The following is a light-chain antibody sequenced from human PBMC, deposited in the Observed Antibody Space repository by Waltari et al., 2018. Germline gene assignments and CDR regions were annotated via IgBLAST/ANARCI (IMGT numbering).Light chain of an antibody. Sequence: QSVLTQPASVSGSSGQSLTISCTGTSSDVGAYNYVSWYQQHPGKAPKIVIYDVRKRPSVVSDRFSGSKAGNPASLTISGLQAEDEADYYCSSYTSGNTWVFGGGTKLTVL. CDR3: SSYTSGNTWV. J-gene: IGLJ3*02. V-gene: IGLV2-14*03. CDR1: SSDVGAYNY. CDR2: DVR.